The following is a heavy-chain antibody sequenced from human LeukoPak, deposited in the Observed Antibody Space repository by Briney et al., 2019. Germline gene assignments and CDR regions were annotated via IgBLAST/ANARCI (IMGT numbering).Heavy chain of an antibody. V-gene: IGHV3-23*01. J-gene: IGHJ4*02. CDR1: GFTFSSYA. D-gene: IGHD6-6*01. CDR2: ISGSGGST. CDR3: AKSSSSSGMGLYYFDY. Sequence: GGSLRLSCAASGFTFSSYAMSWVRQAPGKGLEWVSAISGSGGSTYYADSVKGRFTISRDNSKNTLYLQMSSLRAEDTAVYYCAKSSSSSGMGLYYFDYWGQGTLVTVSS.